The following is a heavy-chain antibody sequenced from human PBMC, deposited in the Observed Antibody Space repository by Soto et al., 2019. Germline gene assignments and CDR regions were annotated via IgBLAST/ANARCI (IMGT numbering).Heavy chain of an antibody. Sequence: ASVKVSCKASGYTFTSSHMHWVRQAPGQGLEWMGIINPSDGSTIYVEKFRGRVTMTRDTSTSTLYMKLSSLRSGDTAVYYCARAKRICQYYFDSWGQGTLVTVSS. CDR2: INPSDGST. D-gene: IGHD6-25*01. J-gene: IGHJ4*02. V-gene: IGHV1-46*01. CDR3: ARAKRICQYYFDS. CDR1: GYTFTSSH.